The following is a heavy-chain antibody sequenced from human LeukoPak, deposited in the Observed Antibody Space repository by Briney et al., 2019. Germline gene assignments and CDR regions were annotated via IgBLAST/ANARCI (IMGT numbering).Heavy chain of an antibody. CDR1: GFTFRSHA. J-gene: IGHJ4*02. CDR3: AKVGYDSSGYPSIHFDY. CDR2: IWYDGSNK. Sequence: GGSLRLSCATSGFTFRSHAMHWVRQSPGKGLEWVAQIWYDGSNKYYADSVKGRFTISRDNSKNTLYLQMNSLRAEDTAVYYCAKVGYDSSGYPSIHFDYWGQGTLVTASS. D-gene: IGHD3-22*01. V-gene: IGHV3-33*06.